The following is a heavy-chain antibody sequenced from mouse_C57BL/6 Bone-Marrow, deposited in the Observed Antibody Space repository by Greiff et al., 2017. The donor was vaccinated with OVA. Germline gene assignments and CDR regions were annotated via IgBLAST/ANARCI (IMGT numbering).Heavy chain of an antibody. D-gene: IGHD2-5*01. CDR3: ARSPYSNPLAY. Sequence: VQLQQSGAELARPGASVKLSCKASGYTFTSYGISWVKQRTGQGLEWIGEIYPRSGNTYYNEKFKGKATLTADTSSSTAYMELRSLTSEDSAVYFCARSPYSNPLAYWGQGTLVTVSA. J-gene: IGHJ3*01. CDR2: IYPRSGNT. CDR1: GYTFTSYG. V-gene: IGHV1-81*01.